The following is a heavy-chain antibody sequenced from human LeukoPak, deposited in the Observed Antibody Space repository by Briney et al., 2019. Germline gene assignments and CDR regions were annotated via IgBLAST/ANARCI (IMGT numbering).Heavy chain of an antibody. CDR3: AIRANSYSDTWYYFDY. J-gene: IGHJ4*02. D-gene: IGHD6-13*01. CDR2: ISGSAERT. Sequence: PGGSLRLSCAASGFTFSKYAMSWGSQAPGKGVERGSAISGSAERTKYTESAKGGFTISRENSKNTLYLQMNSLTAEYTAVYYCAIRANSYSDTWYYFDYWGQGTLVTVSS. CDR1: GFTFSKYA. V-gene: IGHV3-23*01.